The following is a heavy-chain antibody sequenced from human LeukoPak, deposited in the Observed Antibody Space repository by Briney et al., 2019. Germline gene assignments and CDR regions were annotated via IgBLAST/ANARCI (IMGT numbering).Heavy chain of an antibody. CDR3: VRTWGVLDWFDP. Sequence: SVKVSCKASGGTFSSYAISWVRQAPGQGLEWMGGIIPIFGTANYAQKFQGRVTITADESTSTAYMELGSLRSEDTAVYYCVRTWGVLDWFDPWGQGTLVTVSS. J-gene: IGHJ5*02. CDR2: IIPIFGTA. V-gene: IGHV1-69*01. CDR1: GGTFSSYA. D-gene: IGHD2-8*01.